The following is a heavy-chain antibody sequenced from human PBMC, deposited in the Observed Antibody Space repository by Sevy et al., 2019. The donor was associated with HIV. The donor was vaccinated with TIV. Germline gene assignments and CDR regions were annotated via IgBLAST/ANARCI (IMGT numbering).Heavy chain of an antibody. CDR1: GDSISSYY. CDR3: ARFPITKDYGDYIWFDP. Sequence: SETLSLTCTVSGDSISSYYWSWIRQPPGKGLEWIGYIYYSGSTNYNPSLKSRVTISVDTSKNQFSLKLSSVTAADTAVYYCARFPITKDYGDYIWFDPWGLGTLVTVSS. V-gene: IGHV4-59*01. CDR2: IYYSGST. J-gene: IGHJ5*02. D-gene: IGHD4-17*01.